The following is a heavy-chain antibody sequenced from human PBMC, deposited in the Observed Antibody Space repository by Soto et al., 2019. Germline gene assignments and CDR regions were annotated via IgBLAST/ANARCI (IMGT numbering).Heavy chain of an antibody. D-gene: IGHD6-6*01. CDR1: GFTFSSYG. V-gene: IGHV3-30*18. CDR2: ISYDGSNK. CDR3: AEVGYGSSYLVDY. Sequence: QVQLVESGGGVVQPGRSLRLSCAASGFTFSSYGMHWVRQAPGKGLEWVAVISYDGSNKYYADSVKGRFTISRDNSKNTLYLQMNSLRAEDTAVYYCAEVGYGSSYLVDYWGQGTLVTVSS. J-gene: IGHJ4*02.